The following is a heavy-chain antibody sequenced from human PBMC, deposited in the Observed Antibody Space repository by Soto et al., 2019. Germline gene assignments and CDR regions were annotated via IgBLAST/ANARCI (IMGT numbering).Heavy chain of an antibody. D-gene: IGHD1-1*01. CDR2: IWLDGSER. CDR1: GFMFGTSG. Sequence: GGSLRLSCEASGFMFGTSGMHWVRQAPGKGLEWVSCIWLDGSERYYSDSVKGRFTISRDNSKNTLFLQMNSLRVEDTAVYFCARDASGTTSFLASWGQGTLVTVSS. V-gene: IGHV3-33*01. J-gene: IGHJ5*02. CDR3: ARDASGTTSFLAS.